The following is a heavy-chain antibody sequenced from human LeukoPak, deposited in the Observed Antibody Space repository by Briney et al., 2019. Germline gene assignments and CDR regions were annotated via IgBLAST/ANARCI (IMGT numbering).Heavy chain of an antibody. CDR1: GDSISFNY. CDR3: AKRIGSYWY. CDR2: IDYSGST. D-gene: IGHD1-26*01. Sequence: KSFETLSLTCTVSGDSISFNYWNWIRQPPGKGLEWIGHIDYSGSTSYNPSLKSRLTISIDTSKDQFSLYLSSVTAADTGVYYCAKRIGSYWYWGQGTLVTVSS. J-gene: IGHJ4*02. V-gene: IGHV4-59*01.